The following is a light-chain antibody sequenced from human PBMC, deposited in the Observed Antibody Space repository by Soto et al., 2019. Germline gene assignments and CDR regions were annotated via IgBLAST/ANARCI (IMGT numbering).Light chain of an antibody. J-gene: IGKJ4*01. CDR1: QTVNNNY. Sequence: EIVFTQSPDTLSLSPGEKATLSCRSSQTVNNNYVAWYQQKPGQAPRLLIFRASNKATGIPDRFSGSGSGTDFTFTINSLQPEDIATYYCQQYDNLPLTFGGGTKVDI. V-gene: IGKV3-20*01. CDR2: RAS. CDR3: QQYDNLPLT.